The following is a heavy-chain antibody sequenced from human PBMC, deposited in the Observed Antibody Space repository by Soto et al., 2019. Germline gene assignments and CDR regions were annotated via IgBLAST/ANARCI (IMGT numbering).Heavy chain of an antibody. D-gene: IGHD2-15*01. Sequence: EVQLLESGGGLVQPGGSLRLSCAASGFTFSTCAMNWVRQAPGKGLEWVSTISSSGGSTYYGDSVKGRFTISRDNSKNTLYLQINSLRADDTAIYFCAKQAVAVAATRWFDPWGQGTLVTVSS. CDR1: GFTFSTCA. CDR2: ISSSGGST. V-gene: IGHV3-23*01. J-gene: IGHJ5*02. CDR3: AKQAVAVAATRWFDP.